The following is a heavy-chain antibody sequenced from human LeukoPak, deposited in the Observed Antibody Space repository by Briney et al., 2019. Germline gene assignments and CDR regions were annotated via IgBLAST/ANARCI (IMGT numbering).Heavy chain of an antibody. D-gene: IGHD3-3*01. CDR2: IKLDGSEK. V-gene: IGHV3-7*03. CDR1: GFTFSSYW. Sequence: GGSLRLSCAASGFTFSSYWMSWVRQAPGKGLEWVANIKLDGSEKNYVDSVKGRFTISRDNTKNSLYLQMNSLRVEDTAVFYCARDQYDTWSRRGNFDSWGQGTLVIVSS. CDR3: ARDQYDTWSRRGNFDS. J-gene: IGHJ4*02.